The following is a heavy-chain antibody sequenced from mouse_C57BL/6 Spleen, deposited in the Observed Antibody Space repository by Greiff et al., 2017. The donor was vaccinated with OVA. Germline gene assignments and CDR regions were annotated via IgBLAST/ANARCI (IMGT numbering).Heavy chain of an antibody. CDR1: GYAFTNYL. V-gene: IGHV1-54*01. Sequence: VKLMESGAELVRPGTSVKVSCKASGYAFTNYLIEWVKQRPGQGLEWIGVINPGSGGTNYNEKFKGKATLTADKSSSTAYMQLSSLTSEDSAVYFCAKLRPFAYWGQGTLVTVSA. CDR3: AKLRPFAY. D-gene: IGHD3-2*02. CDR2: INPGSGGT. J-gene: IGHJ3*01.